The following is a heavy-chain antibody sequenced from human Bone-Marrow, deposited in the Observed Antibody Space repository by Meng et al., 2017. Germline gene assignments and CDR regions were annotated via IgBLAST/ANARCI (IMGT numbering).Heavy chain of an antibody. D-gene: IGHD6-19*01. V-gene: IGHV3-43*01. CDR1: GFTFDDYT. J-gene: IGHJ3*02. Sequence: GESLKIYCAASGFTFDDYTMHWVRQAPWKGLEWVSLISWDGGSTYYADSVKGRFTISRDNSKNSLYLQMNSLRTEDTALYYCAKDMGSSGWYGAFDIWGQGTMVTVSS. CDR2: ISWDGGST. CDR3: AKDMGSSGWYGAFDI.